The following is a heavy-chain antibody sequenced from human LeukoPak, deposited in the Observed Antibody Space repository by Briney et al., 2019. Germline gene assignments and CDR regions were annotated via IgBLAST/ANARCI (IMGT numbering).Heavy chain of an antibody. CDR1: GYTFTTYA. CDR2: INPDNGNT. CDR3: ATSPNWRFDY. D-gene: IGHD7-27*01. Sequence: ASVKVSFKASGYTFTTYAISWVRQAPGQGLEWMGWINPDNGNTNYAQNLQDRVTMTTDTSTSTAYMELRSLRSDDTAVYSCATSPNWRFDYWGQGTLVTVSS. V-gene: IGHV1-18*01. J-gene: IGHJ4*02.